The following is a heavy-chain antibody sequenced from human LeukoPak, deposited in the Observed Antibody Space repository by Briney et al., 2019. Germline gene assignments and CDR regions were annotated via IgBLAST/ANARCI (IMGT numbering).Heavy chain of an antibody. Sequence: PGGSLRLSCAASGFTFSSYDMNWVRQAPGKGLEWVASITSTSRTIFYADSVQGRFIISRDNAKKTVSLEMNSLRGEDAALYYCARDFPDNSLFDLWGRGTLVSVSS. CDR2: ITSTSRTI. J-gene: IGHJ4*02. V-gene: IGHV3-48*03. CDR1: GFTFSSYD. D-gene: IGHD5-24*01. CDR3: ARDFPDNSLFDL.